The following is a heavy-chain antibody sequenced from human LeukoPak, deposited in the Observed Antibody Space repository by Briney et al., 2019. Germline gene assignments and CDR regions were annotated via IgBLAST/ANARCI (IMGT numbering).Heavy chain of an antibody. Sequence: GGSLRLSCAASGFTFSSYSMSWVRQAPGKGLEWVSSISSSSSYIYYADSVKGRFTISRDNAKNSLYLQMNSLRAEDTAVYYCARDFLPLRFLEWLFEEYYYYYMDVWGKGTTVTVSS. V-gene: IGHV3-21*01. CDR3: ARDFLPLRFLEWLFEEYYYYYMDV. CDR2: ISSSSSYI. CDR1: GFTFSSYS. D-gene: IGHD3-3*01. J-gene: IGHJ6*03.